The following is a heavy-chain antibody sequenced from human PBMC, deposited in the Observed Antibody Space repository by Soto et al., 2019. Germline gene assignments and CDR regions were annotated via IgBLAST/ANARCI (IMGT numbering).Heavy chain of an antibody. Sequence: PSETLSLTCTVSGGSISSYFYIWVRQPPGKGLEWIGSVYYTGTTDYNPSLKSRVTISVDTSKTQFSLNLRSVTAADTAVYYCARDLAAVPRAFDSWGRGTLVTV. J-gene: IGHJ4*02. CDR3: ARDLAAVPRAFDS. CDR2: VYYTGTT. V-gene: IGHV4-59*01. D-gene: IGHD6-13*01. CDR1: GGSISSYF.